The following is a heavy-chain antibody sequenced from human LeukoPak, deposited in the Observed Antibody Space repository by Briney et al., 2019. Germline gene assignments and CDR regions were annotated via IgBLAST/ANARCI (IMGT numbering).Heavy chain of an antibody. CDR1: GFTFRSYS. D-gene: IGHD1-26*01. CDR3: ARGGSYYNEAFDI. J-gene: IGHJ3*02. CDR2: ISSSSGTI. V-gene: IGHV3-48*01. Sequence: GGSLRLSCAGSGFTFRSYSMNWVRQAPGKGLAWVSYISSSSGTIYYADSVKGRFTISRDNAKNSLYLQMNSLRAEDTAVYYCARGGSYYNEAFDIWGQGTMVTVSS.